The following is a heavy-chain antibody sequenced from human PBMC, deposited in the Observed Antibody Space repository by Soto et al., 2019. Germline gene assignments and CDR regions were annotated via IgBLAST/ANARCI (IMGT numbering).Heavy chain of an antibody. Sequence: QVQLVQSGAEVRKPGSSVKVSCKASGGTFSSYAISWVRQAPGQGLEWMGGIIPIFGTANYAQKFQGRVTITADESTSTAYMELSSLRSEDTAVYYCARETEQWLGTYYFDYWGQGTLVTVSS. J-gene: IGHJ4*02. D-gene: IGHD6-19*01. CDR1: GGTFSSYA. CDR3: ARETEQWLGTYYFDY. V-gene: IGHV1-69*01. CDR2: IIPIFGTA.